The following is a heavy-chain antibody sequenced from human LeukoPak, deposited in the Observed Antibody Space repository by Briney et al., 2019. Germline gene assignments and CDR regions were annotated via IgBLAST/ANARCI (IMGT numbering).Heavy chain of an antibody. V-gene: IGHV3-48*04. CDR3: ARPRYSYGTDAFDI. D-gene: IGHD5-18*01. J-gene: IGHJ3*02. CDR2: ISSSSSTI. Sequence: PGGSLRLSCAASGFTFSSYSMNWVRQAPGKGLEWVSYISSSSSTIYYADSVKGRFTISRDNAKNSLYLQMNSLRAEDTAVYYCARPRYSYGTDAFDIWGQGTMVTVSS. CDR1: GFTFSSYS.